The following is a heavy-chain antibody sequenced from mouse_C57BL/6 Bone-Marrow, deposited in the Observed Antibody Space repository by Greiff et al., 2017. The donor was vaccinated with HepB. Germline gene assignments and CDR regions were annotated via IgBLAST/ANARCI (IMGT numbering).Heavy chain of an antibody. CDR3: ARFDYYGSRYVGFAY. V-gene: IGHV1-81*01. J-gene: IGHJ3*01. CDR1: GYTFTSYG. CDR2: IYPRSGNT. Sequence: QVQLQQSGAELARPGASVKLSCKASGYTFTSYGISWVKQRTGQGLEWIGEIYPRSGNTYYNEKFKGKATLTADKSSSTAYMELRSLTSEDSAVYFCARFDYYGSRYVGFAYWGQGTLVTVSA. D-gene: IGHD1-1*01.